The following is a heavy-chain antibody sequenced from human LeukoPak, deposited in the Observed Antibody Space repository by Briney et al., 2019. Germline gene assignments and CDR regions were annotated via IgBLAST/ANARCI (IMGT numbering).Heavy chain of an antibody. J-gene: IGHJ5*02. Sequence: PSETLSLTCAVYGGSLSDYYSSWIRQPPGKGLEWIGYIWYSGFTYYNPSLKSRVTISVDTSKDQFFLKLSSVTAADTAMYYCARVRDWFDPWGQGTLVTVSS. CDR2: IWYSGFT. V-gene: IGHV4-34*01. CDR3: ARVRDWFDP. D-gene: IGHD4/OR15-4a*01. CDR1: GGSLSDYY.